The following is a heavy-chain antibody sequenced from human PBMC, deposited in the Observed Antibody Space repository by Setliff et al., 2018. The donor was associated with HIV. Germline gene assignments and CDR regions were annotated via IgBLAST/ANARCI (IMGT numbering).Heavy chain of an antibody. CDR2: IYNSVTT. CDR3: ARGGTSSNWFGP. J-gene: IGHJ5*02. Sequence: SETLSLTCSVSGASVNYNTWSWIRQAPGKGLQWIGFIYNSVTTNYNPSLKSRATISLDTSKNQFSLKLTSVTAADTVVYYCARGGTSSNWFGPWGQGTLVTVSS. CDR1: GASVNYNT. D-gene: IGHD2-2*01. V-gene: IGHV4-59*02.